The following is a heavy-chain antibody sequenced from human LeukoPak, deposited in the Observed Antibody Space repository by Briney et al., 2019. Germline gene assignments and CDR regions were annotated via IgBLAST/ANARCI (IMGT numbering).Heavy chain of an antibody. J-gene: IGHJ4*02. V-gene: IGHV4-39*07. CDR3: ARAGITMVRGISYYFDY. CDR1: GGSISSSSYY. CDR2: IYYSGTT. D-gene: IGHD3-10*01. Sequence: SETLSLTCTVSGGSISSSSYYWGWIRQPPGKGLEWIGSIYYSGTTYYNPSLKSRVTISVDTSKNQFSLKLSSVTAADTAVYYCARAGITMVRGISYYFDYWGQGTLVTVSS.